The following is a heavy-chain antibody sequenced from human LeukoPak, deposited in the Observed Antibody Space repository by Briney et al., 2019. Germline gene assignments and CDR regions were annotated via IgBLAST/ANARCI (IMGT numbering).Heavy chain of an antibody. CDR3: AKDPYYYGSGSYLPDY. Sequence: GGSLRLSCAASGFTFSSYAMSWVRQAPGKGQEWVSAISGSGGSTYYADSVKGRFTISRDNSKNTLYLQMNSLRAEDTAVYYCAKDPYYYGSGSYLPDYWGQGTLVTVSS. CDR2: ISGSGGST. J-gene: IGHJ4*02. D-gene: IGHD3-10*01. V-gene: IGHV3-23*01. CDR1: GFTFSSYA.